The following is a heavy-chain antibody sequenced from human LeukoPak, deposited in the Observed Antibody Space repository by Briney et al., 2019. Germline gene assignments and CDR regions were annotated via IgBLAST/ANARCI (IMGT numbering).Heavy chain of an antibody. CDR3: ASEFTGWFDA. CDR1: GCTFTSYY. V-gene: IGHV1-46*01. D-gene: IGHD2-8*02. CDR2: INPSGGST. Sequence: REASVKVSCKASGCTFTSYYMHWVRQAPGQGLEWMGIINPSGGSTSYAQKFQGRVTMTRDTSTSTVSMELSSLRSEDTAVYYCASEFTGWFDAWGQGTLVTVSS. J-gene: IGHJ5*02.